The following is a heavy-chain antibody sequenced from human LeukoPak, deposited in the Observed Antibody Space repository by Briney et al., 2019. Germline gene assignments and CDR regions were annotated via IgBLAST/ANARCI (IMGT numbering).Heavy chain of an antibody. Sequence: PGGSLRLSCAASGFTFSSYAMSWVRQAPGKGLEWVSAISGSGGSTYYADSVKGRFTISRDNSENTLYLRMNSLRAEDTAVYYCAKSSSLRDYYYYYMDVWGKGTTVTVSS. V-gene: IGHV3-23*01. CDR2: ISGSGGST. CDR3: AKSSSLRDYYYYYMDV. J-gene: IGHJ6*03. D-gene: IGHD6-13*01. CDR1: GFTFSSYA.